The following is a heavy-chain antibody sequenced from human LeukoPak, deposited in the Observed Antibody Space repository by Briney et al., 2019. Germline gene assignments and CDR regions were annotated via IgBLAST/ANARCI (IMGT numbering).Heavy chain of an antibody. CDR2: IQYDGSNK. CDR3: AKVSRDRSIAARLEFDY. J-gene: IGHJ4*02. CDR1: GFTFSSYG. D-gene: IGHD6-6*01. Sequence: GGSLRLSCAASGFTFSSYGMHWVRQAPGKGLEWVAFIQYDGSNKYYADSVKGRFTISRDNSENTLYLQMNSLRAEDTAVYYCAKVSRDRSIAARLEFDYWGQGTLVTVSS. V-gene: IGHV3-30*02.